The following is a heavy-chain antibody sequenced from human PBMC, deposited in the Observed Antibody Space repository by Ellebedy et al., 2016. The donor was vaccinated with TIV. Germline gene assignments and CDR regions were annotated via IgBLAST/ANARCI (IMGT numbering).Heavy chain of an antibody. V-gene: IGHV1-2*02. CDR3: ARVGWELLKLEFDY. D-gene: IGHD1-26*01. Sequence: ASVKVSCXPSLYTFTRYYMHWVRQAPGQGLEWMGWINPNSGGTNYAQKFQGRVTMTRDTSISTAYMELSRLRSDDTAVYYCARVGWELLKLEFDYWGQGTLVSGS. J-gene: IGHJ4*02. CDR1: LYTFTRYY. CDR2: INPNSGGT.